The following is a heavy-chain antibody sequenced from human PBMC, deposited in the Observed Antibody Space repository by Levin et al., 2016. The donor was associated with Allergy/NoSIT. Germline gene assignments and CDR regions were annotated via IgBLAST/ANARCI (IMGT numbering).Heavy chain of an antibody. V-gene: IGHV4-59*01. CDR1: GGSMSSFF. Sequence: SETLSLTCTVSGGSMSSFFWSWVRQPPGKGLEWVGYISYSGSTNYNSSLKSRVTISVDTSKNQFSLKLSSVTAADTAVYYCARARGYSSGWSPTIDPWGQGTLVTVSS. D-gene: IGHD6-19*01. CDR3: ARARGYSSGWSPTIDP. CDR2: ISYSGST. J-gene: IGHJ5*02.